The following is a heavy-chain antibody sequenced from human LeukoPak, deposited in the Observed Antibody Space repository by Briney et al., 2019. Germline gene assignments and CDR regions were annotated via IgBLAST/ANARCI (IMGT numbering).Heavy chain of an antibody. CDR2: IYWNDDK. V-gene: IGHV2-5*01. Sequence: SGPTLVNPTQTLTLTCTFSGFSLSTSGVGVGWIRQPPGRALEWLALIYWNDDKRYSPSLKSRLTITKDTSKNQVVLTMTNMDPVDTATYYCAHRRGVTIKRCGDCSFDYWGQGTLVTVSS. J-gene: IGHJ4*02. CDR3: AHRRGVTIKRCGDCSFDY. D-gene: IGHD2-21*02. CDR1: GFSLSTSGVG.